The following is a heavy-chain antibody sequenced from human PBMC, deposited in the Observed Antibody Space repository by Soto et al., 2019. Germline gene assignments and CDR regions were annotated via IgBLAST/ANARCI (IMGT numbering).Heavy chain of an antibody. CDR3: TIVFGSSWSQAFFDN. J-gene: IGHJ4*02. Sequence: GGSLRLSCAASGFTFSDHYMDWVRQAPGKGLEWVGRIRNKANSYTTEYAASVKGRFTISRDDSKNSLLLQMNSLKTEDTAVYYCTIVFGSSWSQAFFDNWGQGTLVTVSS. D-gene: IGHD6-13*01. V-gene: IGHV3-72*01. CDR1: GFTFSDHY. CDR2: IRNKANSYTT.